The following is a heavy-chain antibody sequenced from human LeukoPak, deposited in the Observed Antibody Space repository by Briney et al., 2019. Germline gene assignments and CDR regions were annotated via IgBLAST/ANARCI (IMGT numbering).Heavy chain of an antibody. V-gene: IGHV4-59*13. CDR2: SYYSGSN. J-gene: IGHJ4*02. CDR1: GDSISSYY. Sequence: PSETLSLTCTVSGDSISSYYWSCLRGPPGQGREWFGYSYYSGSNNYIPSLKSRVTIPVDTSQHQFSLKLSSVTAADTALYYCARGVEYSSSSGLGYWGQRTLVTVSS. CDR3: ARGVEYSSSSGLGY. D-gene: IGHD6-6*01.